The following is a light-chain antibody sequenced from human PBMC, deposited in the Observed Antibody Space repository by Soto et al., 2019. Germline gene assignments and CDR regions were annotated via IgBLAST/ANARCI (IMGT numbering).Light chain of an antibody. CDR2: EVS. CDR3: CSYAGSSALVV. CDR1: SSDVGSYNL. J-gene: IGLJ2*01. V-gene: IGLV2-23*02. Sequence: QSVLTQPASVSGSPGQSITISCTGTSSDVGSYNLVSWYQQHPGKAPKLMIYEVSKRPSGVSNRFSGSKSGNTASLTISGFQAEDEADYYCCSYAGSSALVVFGGGTKLTVL.